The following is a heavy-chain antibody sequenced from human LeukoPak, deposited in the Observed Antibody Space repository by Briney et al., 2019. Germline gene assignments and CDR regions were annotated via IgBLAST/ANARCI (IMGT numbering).Heavy chain of an antibody. CDR2: INPNSGGT. Sequence: ASVKVSCKASVYTFTDYYMHWVRQAPAQGLAWLGWINPNSGGTNYAQKFQGRVTMTRDTSISTAYMGLSRLRSDDTAVYYCARGGAGGYSYGYGSWWFDPWGQGTLVTVSS. CDR1: VYTFTDYY. V-gene: IGHV1-2*02. CDR3: ARGGAGGYSYGYGSWWFDP. J-gene: IGHJ5*02. D-gene: IGHD5-18*01.